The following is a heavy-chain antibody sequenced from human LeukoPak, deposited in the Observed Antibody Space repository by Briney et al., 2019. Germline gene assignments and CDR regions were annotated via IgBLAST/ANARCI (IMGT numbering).Heavy chain of an antibody. CDR2: VYYSGST. Sequence: SETLSLTCSVSGVSINNYYWSWIREPPGRGLEWLGYVYYSGSTNYNPSLKSRVTISVDTSKNQFSLKLSSVTAADTAVYYCARTYYDYVWGSYRYMKDRAFDIWGQGTMVTVSS. V-gene: IGHV4-59*12. D-gene: IGHD3-16*02. J-gene: IGHJ3*02. CDR3: ARTYYDYVWGSYRYMKDRAFDI. CDR1: GVSINNYY.